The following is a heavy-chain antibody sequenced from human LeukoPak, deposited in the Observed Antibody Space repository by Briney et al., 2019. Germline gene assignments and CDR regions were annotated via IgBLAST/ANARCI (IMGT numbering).Heavy chain of an antibody. V-gene: IGHV1-2*02. Sequence: ASVKVSCKASGYTFTGYYMHWVRQAPGQGLEWMGWINPNSGGTNYAQKLQGRVTMTTDTSTSTAYMELRSLRSDDTAVYYCARASGSYPNPVGYWGQGTLVTVSS. CDR1: GYTFTGYY. D-gene: IGHD1-26*01. CDR2: INPNSGGT. J-gene: IGHJ4*02. CDR3: ARASGSYPNPVGY.